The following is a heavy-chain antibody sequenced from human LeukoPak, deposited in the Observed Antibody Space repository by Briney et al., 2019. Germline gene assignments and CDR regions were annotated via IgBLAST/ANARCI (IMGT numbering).Heavy chain of an antibody. D-gene: IGHD7-27*01. CDR2: ICQSGST. CDR3: ARDTGEEGFDY. Sequence: KPSETLSLTCSVSDYSMSNIHCWGWIRQSPGKGLEWIGSICQSGSTYYSPSLKSRVILSLDTSKNQFSLRLSSVTAADTAVYYCARDTGEEGFDYWGQGTLVTVSS. V-gene: IGHV4-38-2*02. J-gene: IGHJ4*02. CDR1: DYSMSNIHC.